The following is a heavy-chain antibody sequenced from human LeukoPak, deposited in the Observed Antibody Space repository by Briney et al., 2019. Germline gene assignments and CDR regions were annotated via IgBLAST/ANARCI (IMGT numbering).Heavy chain of an antibody. D-gene: IGHD3-3*01. Sequence: PGGSLRLSCAASGFTVNSNYMSWVRQAPGKGLEWVSIIYSGGSTYYADSVKGRFTISRDNAKNSLYLQMNSLRAEDTAVYYCVRGSLASGVVVYYYYYLDVWGKGTTVTVSS. CDR3: VRGSLASGVVVYYYYYLDV. J-gene: IGHJ6*03. CDR2: IYSGGST. CDR1: GFTVNSNY. V-gene: IGHV3-53*01.